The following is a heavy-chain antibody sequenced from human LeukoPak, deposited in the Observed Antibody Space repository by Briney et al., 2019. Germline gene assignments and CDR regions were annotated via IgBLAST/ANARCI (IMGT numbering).Heavy chain of an antibody. CDR1: GGSISSSSYY. V-gene: IGHV4-39*01. CDR2: IYYSGIT. D-gene: IGHD6-6*01. J-gene: IGHJ2*01. CDR3: ARHEIIAARPGYFDL. Sequence: SETLSLXCTVSGGSISSSSYYWGWIRQPPGKGLEWIGSIYYSGITYYNPSLKSRVTISVDTSKNQFSLKLSSVTAADTAVYYCARHEIIAARPGYFDLWGRGTLVTVSS.